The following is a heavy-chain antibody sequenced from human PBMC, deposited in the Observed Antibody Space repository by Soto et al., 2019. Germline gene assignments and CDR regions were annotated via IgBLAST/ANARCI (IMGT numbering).Heavy chain of an antibody. CDR1: GYTFTSYA. CDR3: ARGIYYYDSSGYSTDAFDI. Sequence: ASVKVSCKASGYTFTSYAMHWVHQAPGQRLEWMGWINAGNGNTKYSQKFQGRVTITRDTSASTAYMELSSLRSEDTAVYYCARGIYYYDSSGYSTDAFDIWGQGTMVTVSS. D-gene: IGHD3-22*01. CDR2: INAGNGNT. V-gene: IGHV1-3*01. J-gene: IGHJ3*02.